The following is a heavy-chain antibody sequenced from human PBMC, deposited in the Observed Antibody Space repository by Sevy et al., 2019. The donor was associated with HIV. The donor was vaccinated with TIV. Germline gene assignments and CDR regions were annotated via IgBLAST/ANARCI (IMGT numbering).Heavy chain of an antibody. Sequence: SETLSLTCTVSGGSITSYYWSWIRQPPGKGLEWIGYIYHTGDTKYNPSLKSRLTISVDTSRSQFSLKLSSVTVADTAVYYCARQGAWYYGSTGNAFDFSGQGTMVTVSS. V-gene: IGHV4-59*01. CDR3: ARQGAWYYGSTGNAFDF. J-gene: IGHJ3*01. D-gene: IGHD3-10*01. CDR1: GGSITSYY. CDR2: IYHTGDT.